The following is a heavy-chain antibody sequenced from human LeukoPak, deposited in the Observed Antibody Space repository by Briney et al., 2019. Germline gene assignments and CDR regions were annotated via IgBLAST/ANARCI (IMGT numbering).Heavy chain of an antibody. CDR2: IKKDETEI. J-gene: IGHJ5*02. D-gene: IGHD1-26*01. CDR1: GFSFRNTW. Sequence: GGSLRLSCTASGFSFRNTWMSWVRQAPGKGLEWVANIKKDETEIYYADSVKGRFTISRDNAKRSLYLQMNVLRVEDTAVYYCATLNWDDGEVSGFDHWGQGIMVTVSS. V-gene: IGHV3-7*01. CDR3: ATLNWDDGEVSGFDH.